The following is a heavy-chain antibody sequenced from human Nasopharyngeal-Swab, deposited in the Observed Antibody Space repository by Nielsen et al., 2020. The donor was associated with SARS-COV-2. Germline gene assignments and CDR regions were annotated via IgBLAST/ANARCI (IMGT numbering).Heavy chain of an antibody. CDR2: ISSSGSTI. V-gene: IGHV3-48*03. D-gene: IGHD4-17*01. J-gene: IGHJ4*02. Sequence: VRQAPGKGLEWVSYISSSGSTIYYADSVKGRFTISRDNAKNSLYLQMNSLRAEDTAVYYCARDDYGSVDYWGQGTLVTVSS. CDR3: ARDDYGSVDY.